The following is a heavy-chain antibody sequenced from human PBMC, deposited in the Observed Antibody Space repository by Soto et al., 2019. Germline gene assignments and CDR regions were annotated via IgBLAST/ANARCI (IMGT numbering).Heavy chain of an antibody. CDR2: FDPGDGET. CDR1: GYTLTELS. D-gene: IGHD3-3*01. J-gene: IGHJ4*02. V-gene: IGHV1-24*01. Sequence: ASVKVSCKVSGYTLTELSMHWVRQAPGKGLEWMGGFDPGDGETIYAQKFQGRVTMTEDTSTDTAYMELSSLRSEDTAVYYCATVSWRFSDFDYWGQGTLVTVSS. CDR3: ATVSWRFSDFDY.